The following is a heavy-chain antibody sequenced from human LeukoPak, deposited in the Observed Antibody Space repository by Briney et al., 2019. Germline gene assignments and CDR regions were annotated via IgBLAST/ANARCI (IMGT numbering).Heavy chain of an antibody. J-gene: IGHJ4*02. CDR3: ARVKSRWLQFLELNYFDY. V-gene: IGHV4-59*01. D-gene: IGHD5-24*01. Sequence: PSETLSLXCTVSGGSISSYYWSWIRQPPGKGLEWIGYIYYSGSTNYNPSLKSRVTISVDTSKNQFSLKLSSVTAADTAVYYCARVKSRWLQFLELNYFDYWGQGTLVTVSS. CDR2: IYYSGST. CDR1: GGSISSYY.